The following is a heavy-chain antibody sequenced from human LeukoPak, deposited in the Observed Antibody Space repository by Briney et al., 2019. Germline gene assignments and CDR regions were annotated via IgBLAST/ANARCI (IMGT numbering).Heavy chain of an antibody. V-gene: IGHV3-7*01. Sequence: LSGGSLRLSCAASGFTFSTFAMIWVRQAPGKGLEWVANIKQDGSEKYYVDSVKGRFTISRDNAKNSLFLQMNRLRAEDTAVYFCAREGSQSASGTYPGNDWGQGTLVTVSS. J-gene: IGHJ4*02. CDR2: IKQDGSEK. CDR3: AREGSQSASGTYPGND. D-gene: IGHD1-26*01. CDR1: GFTFSTFA.